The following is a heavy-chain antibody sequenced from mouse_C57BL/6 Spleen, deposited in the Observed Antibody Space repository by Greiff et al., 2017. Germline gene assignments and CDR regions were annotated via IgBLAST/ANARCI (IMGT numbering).Heavy chain of an antibody. V-gene: IGHV5-4*01. J-gene: IGHJ3*01. CDR2: ISDGGSYT. Sequence: EVKLVESGGGLVKPGGSLKLSCAASGFTFSSYAMSWVRQTPEKRLEWVATISDGGSYTYYPDNVKGRFTISRDNAKNNLYLQMSHLKSEDTAMYYCARDGGGTGGFAYWGQGTLVTVSA. D-gene: IGHD3-3*01. CDR3: ARDGGGTGGFAY. CDR1: GFTFSSYA.